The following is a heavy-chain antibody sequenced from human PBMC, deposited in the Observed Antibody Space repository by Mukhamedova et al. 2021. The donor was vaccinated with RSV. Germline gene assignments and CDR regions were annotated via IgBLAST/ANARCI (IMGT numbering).Heavy chain of an antibody. V-gene: IGHV5-51*01. J-gene: IGHJ4*02. CDR3: ARRSSSWTIDY. Sequence: MGWVRQMPGKGLEWMGIIYPGDSDTRYSPPFQGQVTISADKSISTAYLQWSSLKASDTAMYYCARRSSSWTIDYWGQGTLVTVSS. D-gene: IGHD6-13*01. CDR2: IYPGDSDT.